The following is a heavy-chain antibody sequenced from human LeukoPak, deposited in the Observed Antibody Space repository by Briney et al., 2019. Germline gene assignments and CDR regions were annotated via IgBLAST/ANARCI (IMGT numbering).Heavy chain of an antibody. CDR3: AREGYYDSSGAPDY. Sequence: GASVRVSCKASGYTFTSYGISWVRQAPGQGLEWMGWISGYSGNTNYAQKFQGRVTMTTDTSTSTAYMELRSLRSDDTAVYYCAREGYYDSSGAPDYWGQGILVTVSS. CDR2: ISGYSGNT. J-gene: IGHJ4*02. CDR1: GYTFTSYG. D-gene: IGHD3-22*01. V-gene: IGHV1-18*01.